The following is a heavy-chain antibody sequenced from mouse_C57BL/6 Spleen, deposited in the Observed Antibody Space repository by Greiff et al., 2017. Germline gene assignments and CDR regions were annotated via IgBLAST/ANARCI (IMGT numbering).Heavy chain of an antibody. CDR3: ARRIEDAMDY. CDR1: GYAFTNYL. V-gene: IGHV1-54*01. J-gene: IGHJ4*01. Sequence: VQLQQFGAELVRPGTSVKVSCKASGYAFTNYLIEWVKQRPGQGLEWIGVINPGSGGTNYNEKFKGKATLTADKSSSTAYMQLSSLTSEDSAVYFCARRIEDAMDYWGQGTSVTVSS. CDR2: INPGSGGT.